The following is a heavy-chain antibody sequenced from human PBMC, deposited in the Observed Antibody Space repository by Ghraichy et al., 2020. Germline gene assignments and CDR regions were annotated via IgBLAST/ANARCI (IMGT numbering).Heavy chain of an antibody. D-gene: IGHD3-16*01. Sequence: GGSLRLSCAASGFTFSSYAMHWVRQAPGKGLEWVAVISYDGSNKYYADSVKGRFTISRDNSKNTLYLQMNSLRAEDTAVYYCARDPRLGYYGMDVWGQGTTVTVSS. CDR3: ARDPRLGYYGMDV. J-gene: IGHJ6*02. CDR1: GFTFSSYA. CDR2: ISYDGSNK. V-gene: IGHV3-30-3*01.